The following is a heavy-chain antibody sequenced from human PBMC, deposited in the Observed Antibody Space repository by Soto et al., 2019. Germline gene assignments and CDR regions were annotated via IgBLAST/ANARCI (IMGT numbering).Heavy chain of an antibody. J-gene: IGHJ6*02. CDR3: ARDLEISGAVAVYYYYGMDV. D-gene: IGHD6-19*01. CDR2: ISSSSSYI. CDR1: GFTFSSYS. Sequence: GGSLRLSCAASGFTFSSYSMNWVRQAPGKGLEWVSSISSSSSYIYYADSVKGRFTISRDNAKNSLYLQMNSLRAEDTAVYYCARDLEISGAVAVYYYYGMDVWGQGTTVTVSS. V-gene: IGHV3-21*01.